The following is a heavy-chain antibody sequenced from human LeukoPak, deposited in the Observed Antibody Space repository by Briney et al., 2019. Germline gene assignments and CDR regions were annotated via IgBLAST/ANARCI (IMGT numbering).Heavy chain of an antibody. CDR1: GYTFTGYY. J-gene: IGHJ1*01. CDR2: INPNSGGT. Sequence: ASVKVSCKASGYTFTGYYMHWVRQAPGQGLEWMGRINPNSGGTNYAQKFQGRVTMTRDTSISTAYMELSRLRSDDTAVYYCARARSSGYYLESATYFQHWGQGTLDTVSS. D-gene: IGHD3-22*01. CDR3: ARARSSGYYLESATYFQH. V-gene: IGHV1-2*06.